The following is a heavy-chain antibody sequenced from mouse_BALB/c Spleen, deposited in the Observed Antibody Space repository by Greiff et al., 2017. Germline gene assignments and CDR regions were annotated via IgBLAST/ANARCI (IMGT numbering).Heavy chain of an antibody. Sequence: VQLQESGPGLVAPSQSLSITCTVSGFSLTSYGVHWVRQPPGKGLEWLGVIWAGGSTNYNSALMSRLSISKDNSKSQVFLKMNSLQTDDTAMYYCARDHSSGSYYYAMDYWGQGTSVTVSS. CDR3: ARDHSSGSYYYAMDY. V-gene: IGHV2-9*02. D-gene: IGHD3-1*01. CDR2: IWAGGST. CDR1: GFSLTSYG. J-gene: IGHJ4*01.